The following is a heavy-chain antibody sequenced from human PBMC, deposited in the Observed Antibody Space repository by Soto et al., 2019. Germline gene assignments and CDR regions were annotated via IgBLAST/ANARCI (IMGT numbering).Heavy chain of an antibody. V-gene: IGHV4-34*01. CDR3: ARVPWDTVTTGHWLDS. J-gene: IGHJ5*01. CDR1: GGTFSGYY. D-gene: IGHD4-17*01. Sequence: PSETLSLTCAVYGGTFSGYYWSWIRQPPGRGLEWLGEINHDGGANYNPSLRSRVRLSVDASKNQFSLNLNSVTAADTAVYYCARVPWDTVTTGHWLDSWGQGTMVTVSS. CDR2: INHDGGA.